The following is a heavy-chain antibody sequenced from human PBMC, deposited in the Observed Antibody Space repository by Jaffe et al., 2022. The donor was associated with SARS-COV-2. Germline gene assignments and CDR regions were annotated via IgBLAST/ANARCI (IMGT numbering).Heavy chain of an antibody. J-gene: IGHJ4*02. D-gene: IGHD3-22*01. CDR2: IYYSGST. CDR1: GGSISSSSYY. Sequence: QLQLQESGPGLVKPSETLSLTCTVSGGSISSSSYYWGWIRQPPGKGLEWIGSIYYSGSTYYNPSLKSRVTISVDTSKNQFSLKLSSVTAADTAVYYCAGDTPTQYYYDSSGYPFDYWGQGTLVTVSS. V-gene: IGHV4-39*02. CDR3: AGDTPTQYYYDSSGYPFDY.